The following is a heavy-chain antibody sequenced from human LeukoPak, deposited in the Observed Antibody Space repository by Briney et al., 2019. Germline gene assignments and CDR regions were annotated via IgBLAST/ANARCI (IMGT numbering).Heavy chain of an antibody. V-gene: IGHV4-4*07. D-gene: IGHD6-19*01. CDR1: GGSISSYF. CDR3: AKGAGPPWFDP. Sequence: SETLSLTCTVSGGSISSYFWSWIRQPAGKGLEWIGRISSTGRTDYNPSLTSRVTISVDTSKNQLSMKLSSVTAADTAVYYCAKGAGPPWFDPWGQGTLVTVSS. CDR2: ISSTGRT. J-gene: IGHJ5*02.